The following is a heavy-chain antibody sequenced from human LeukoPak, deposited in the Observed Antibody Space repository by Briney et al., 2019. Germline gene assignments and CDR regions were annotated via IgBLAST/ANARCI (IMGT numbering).Heavy chain of an antibody. J-gene: IGHJ4*02. CDR2: IYYSGIT. CDR3: ARDQSGAYIFDY. D-gene: IGHD1-26*01. Sequence: SETLSLTCTVSGGSISSHYWSWIRQFPGKGLEWIGSIYYSGITSYNPSLKSRVTLSVHTSKNQFSLRLSSVAAADTAVYYCARDQSGAYIFDYGGQGTLVTVSS. V-gene: IGHV4-59*11. CDR1: GGSISSHY.